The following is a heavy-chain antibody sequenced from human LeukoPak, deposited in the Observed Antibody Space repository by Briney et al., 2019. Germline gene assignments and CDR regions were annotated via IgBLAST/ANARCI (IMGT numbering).Heavy chain of an antibody. CDR3: ARLGGKLRGYSYGYPRQGDRFDY. D-gene: IGHD5-18*01. CDR2: INHSGST. J-gene: IGHJ4*02. CDR1: GGSFSGYY. V-gene: IGHV4-34*01. Sequence: PSETLSLTCAAYGGSFSGYYWSWIRQPPGKGLEWIGEINHSGSTNYNPSLKSRVTISVDTSKNQFSLKLSSVTAADTAVYYCARLGGKLRGYSYGYPRQGDRFDYWGQGTLVTVSS.